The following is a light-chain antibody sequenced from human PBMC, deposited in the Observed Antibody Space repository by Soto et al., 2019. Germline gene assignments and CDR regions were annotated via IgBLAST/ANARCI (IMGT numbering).Light chain of an antibody. V-gene: IGKV1-12*02. CDR3: QEANSFT. CDR1: QAISSW. Sequence: DIQMTQSPSSVSASVGDRVTITCRASQAISSWLAWYQQKPGRAPKLLIYASSSLQSGVPSRFSGSGSGTDFTLTNSSLQPEDFATYYWQEANSFTFGGGTKVEIK. CDR2: ASS. J-gene: IGKJ4*01.